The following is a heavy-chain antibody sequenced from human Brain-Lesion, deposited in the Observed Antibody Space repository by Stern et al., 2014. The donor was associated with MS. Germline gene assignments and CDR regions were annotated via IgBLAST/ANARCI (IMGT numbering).Heavy chain of an antibody. CDR3: ATLSPGAGGNYYRHFDY. D-gene: IGHD1-26*01. CDR1: GYTLTELS. CDR2: FDPEDGET. J-gene: IGHJ4*02. V-gene: IGHV1-24*01. Sequence: QVQLVQSGAEVKKPGASVKVSCKVSGYTLTELSMHWVRQAPRKGLEWMGGFDPEDGETIYAQKFQGRVTMTEDTATDTAYMELSSLRSEDTAVYYCATLSPGAGGNYYRHFDYWGQGTLVTVSS.